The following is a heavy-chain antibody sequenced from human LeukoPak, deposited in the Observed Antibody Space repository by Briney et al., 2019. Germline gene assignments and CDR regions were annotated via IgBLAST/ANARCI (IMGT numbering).Heavy chain of an antibody. J-gene: IGHJ4*02. CDR3: AKGNPRPD. Sequence: PGVSLRLSRAASGFTFSTYEMNWFRQAPGKGPEWIAYIRSGGDKTNYEVSVKGRFTISRTDATKALYLQINSLRGEDTGGYYCAKGNPRPDWGQGTLVTVSS. D-gene: IGHD6-25*01. CDR1: GFTFSTYE. V-gene: IGHV3-48*03. CDR2: IRSGGDKT.